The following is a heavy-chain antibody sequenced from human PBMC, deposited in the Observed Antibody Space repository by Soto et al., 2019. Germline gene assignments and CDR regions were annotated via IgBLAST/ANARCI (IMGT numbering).Heavy chain of an antibody. CDR3: ARTGSNLNWFDP. D-gene: IGHD4-4*01. CDR2: IYGSP. J-gene: IGHJ5*02. Sequence: SDTLSLTCTFSCCSIITSNDYWGWIRQPPGKGLEWIGNIYGSPYYNPSLKCRATISVDMSKSQFSLHLSSVTAADTAVYYCARTGSNLNWFDPWGQGTLVTVS. V-gene: IGHV4-39*01. CDR1: CCSIITSNDY.